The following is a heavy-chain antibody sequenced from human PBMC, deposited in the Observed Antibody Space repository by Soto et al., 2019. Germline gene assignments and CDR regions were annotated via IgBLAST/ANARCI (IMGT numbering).Heavy chain of an antibody. CDR2: ITHTGGF. CDR3: ARVRQRPSAAYNGHGYYGMDV. CDR1: GGSFTDYY. D-gene: IGHD2-2*01. J-gene: IGHJ6*02. Sequence: SETLSLTCAVYGGSFTDYYWSWIRQPPGKGLEWVGEITHTGGFDSNPSPASRATISVDTTKNQFSVRLSSVTTADTALYYCARVRQRPSAAYNGHGYYGMDVWGQGTTVTVS. V-gene: IGHV4-34*01.